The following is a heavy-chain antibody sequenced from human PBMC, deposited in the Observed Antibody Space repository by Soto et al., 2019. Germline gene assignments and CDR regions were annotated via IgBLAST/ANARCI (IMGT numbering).Heavy chain of an antibody. J-gene: IGHJ6*02. D-gene: IGHD2-2*02. CDR1: GYTFTKYG. V-gene: IGHV1-18*04. Sequence: QEQLVQSGGEVKKPGASVRVSCKASGYTFTKYGITWVRQAPGQGLEWMGWIGVYNGKTNYARKLQGRVIITAHTSASTAYMELRSLRSDDTAVYYCSRARYCTSPSCYNHYYYGMDIWGQGTTVSVSS. CDR3: SRARYCTSPSCYNHYYYGMDI. CDR2: IGVYNGKT.